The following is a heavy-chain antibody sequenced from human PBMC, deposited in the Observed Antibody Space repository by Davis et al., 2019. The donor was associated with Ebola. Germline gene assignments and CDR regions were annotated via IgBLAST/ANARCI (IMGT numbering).Heavy chain of an antibody. CDR2: IYYSGST. D-gene: IGHD4-11*01. CDR3: ARTPTTTGIYYYYGMDV. Sequence: SETLSLTCTVSGGSVSSGSYYWSWIRQPPGTGLEWIGYIYYSGSTNYNPSLKSRVTISVDTSKNQFSLKVSSVTAADTAVYYCARTPTTTGIYYYYGMDVWGQGTTVTVSS. CDR1: GGSVSSGSYY. J-gene: IGHJ6*02. V-gene: IGHV4-61*01.